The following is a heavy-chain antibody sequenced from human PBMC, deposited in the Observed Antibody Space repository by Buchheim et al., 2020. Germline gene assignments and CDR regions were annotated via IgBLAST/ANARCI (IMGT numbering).Heavy chain of an antibody. Sequence: QVQLQESGPGVVKPSGTLSLTCAVSGGYVRSSNWWSWVRQPPGKGLEWIGEIDHSGKTNIHPALKSRVTLSVDNYKNHFSLNLISVTAADTAIYYCTRIPNIWGPGT. CDR3: TRIPNI. CDR2: IDHSGKT. CDR1: GGYVRSSNW. D-gene: IGHD2-21*01. V-gene: IGHV4-4*02. J-gene: IGHJ3*02.